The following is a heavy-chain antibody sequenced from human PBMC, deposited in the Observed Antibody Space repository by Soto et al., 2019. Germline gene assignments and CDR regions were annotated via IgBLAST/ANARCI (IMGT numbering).Heavy chain of an antibody. CDR1: GGSITSNSYF. V-gene: IGHV4-39*07. CDR2: ISYSENT. Sequence: SETLSLTCTVSGGSITSNSYFWGWIRHTPGKGLEWIANISYSENTNYSPSLRSRVTISVDTSKNQFSLKLSSVTAADTAVYYCARERMGRWFDPWGQGTLVTVSS. D-gene: IGHD1-26*01. CDR3: ARERMGRWFDP. J-gene: IGHJ5*02.